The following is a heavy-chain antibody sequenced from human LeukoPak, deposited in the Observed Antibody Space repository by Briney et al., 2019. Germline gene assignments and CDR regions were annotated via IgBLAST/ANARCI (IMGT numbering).Heavy chain of an antibody. Sequence: GGSLRLSCAASGFTFSSYAMSWVRQAPGKGLEWVSAISGSGGSTYYADSVKGRFTISRDNSKNTLYLQMNSLRAEDRAVYYCPKRYCSSTSCFGDYFVYWGQGTLVTVSS. CDR2: ISGSGGST. J-gene: IGHJ4*02. V-gene: IGHV3-23*01. CDR1: GFTFSSYA. CDR3: PKRYCSSTSCFGDYFVY. D-gene: IGHD2-2*01.